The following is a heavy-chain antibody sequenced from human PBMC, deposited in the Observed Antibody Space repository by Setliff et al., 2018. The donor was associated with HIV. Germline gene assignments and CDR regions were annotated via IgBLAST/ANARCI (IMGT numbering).Heavy chain of an antibody. D-gene: IGHD3-3*01. J-gene: IGHJ4*02. V-gene: IGHV4-61*09. CDR3: ARQVSIPGVAVTPLDY. CDR2: IHTCWIT. CDR1: SDSISSGSYY. Sequence: SETLSLTCSVSSDSISSGSYYWSCIRRPAGKGLEWIGQIHTCWITNYNPSLKSRLTISIDTSKNQFSLKLHSVTAANGAVYYCARQVSIPGVAVTPLDYWGQGSLVTVSS.